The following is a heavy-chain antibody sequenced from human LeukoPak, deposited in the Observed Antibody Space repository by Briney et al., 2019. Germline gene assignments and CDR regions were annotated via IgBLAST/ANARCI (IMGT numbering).Heavy chain of an antibody. V-gene: IGHV4-59*01. CDR2: IYYSGST. CDR1: GGSISSYY. J-gene: IGHJ4*02. CDR3: ARGWAAFDFDY. Sequence: PSETLSLTCTVSGGSISSYYWSWIRQPPGKGLEWIGYIYYSGSTNYNPSLKSRVTISVDTSKNQFSLKLSSVTAADTAMYYCARGWAAFDFDYWGQGTLVTVS. D-gene: IGHD3-3*02.